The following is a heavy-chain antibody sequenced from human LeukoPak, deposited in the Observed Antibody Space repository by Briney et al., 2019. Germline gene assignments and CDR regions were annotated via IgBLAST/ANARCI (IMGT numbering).Heavy chain of an antibody. CDR2: ISSSGSTI. CDR3: AREYWPYYFDY. Sequence: GGSLRLSCAASGFTFSDYYMSWLRQAPGKGLEGVSYISSSGSTIYYADSVKGRFTISRDNAKNSLYLQTNSLRAEDTAVYYCAREYWPYYFDYWGQGTLVTVSS. D-gene: IGHD2-8*02. J-gene: IGHJ4*02. V-gene: IGHV3-11*04. CDR1: GFTFSDYY.